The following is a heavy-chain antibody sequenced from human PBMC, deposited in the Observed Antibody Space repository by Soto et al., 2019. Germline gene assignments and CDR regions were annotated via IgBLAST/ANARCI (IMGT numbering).Heavy chain of an antibody. CDR2: INVGNGNA. Sequence: ASVKVSCKTSGYTYTEYAIHWVRQAPGQGLEWMGWINVGNGNAKYSQRVEGRVTMTRDASASTVYMEVGSLASEHTAVYYCTSSSDRGYWGQGTLVTVS. CDR3: TSSSDRGY. D-gene: IGHD1-7*01. CDR1: GYTYTEYA. V-gene: IGHV1-3*01. J-gene: IGHJ4*02.